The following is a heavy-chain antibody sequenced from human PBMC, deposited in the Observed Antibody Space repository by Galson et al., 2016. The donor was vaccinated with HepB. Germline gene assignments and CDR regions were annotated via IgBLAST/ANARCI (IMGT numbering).Heavy chain of an antibody. D-gene: IGHD1-26*01. J-gene: IGHJ4*02. V-gene: IGHV3-21*01. CDR1: GFTFSSYS. Sequence: SLRLSCAASGFTFSSYSMNWVRQAPGKGLEWVSSISSSSSYIYYADSVKGRFTISRDNAKNSLYRQMNSLRAEDTAVYYCARGDIVGGIFDYWGQGTLVTVSS. CDR2: ISSSSSYI. CDR3: ARGDIVGGIFDY.